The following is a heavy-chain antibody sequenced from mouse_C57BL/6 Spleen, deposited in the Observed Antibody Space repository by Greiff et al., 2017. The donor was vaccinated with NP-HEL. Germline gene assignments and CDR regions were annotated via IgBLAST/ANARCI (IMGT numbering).Heavy chain of an antibody. V-gene: IGHV1-64*01. D-gene: IGHD1-3*01. Sequence: VQLQQPGAELVKPGASVKLSCKASGYTFTSYWMHWVKQRPGQGLEWIGMIHPNSGSTNYNEKFKSKATLTVDKSSSTAYMQLSSLTSEDSAVYYCARYNYNIGYFDVWGTGTTVTVSS. CDR2: IHPNSGST. CDR1: GYTFTSYW. J-gene: IGHJ1*03. CDR3: ARYNYNIGYFDV.